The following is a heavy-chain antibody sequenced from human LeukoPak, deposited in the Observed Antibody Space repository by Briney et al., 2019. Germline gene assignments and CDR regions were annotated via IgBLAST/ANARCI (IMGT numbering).Heavy chain of an antibody. CDR1: GFTVSSNS. D-gene: IGHD6-19*01. J-gene: IGHJ4*02. CDR3: ARRDTTGWYHHFDY. Sequence: GGFLRLSCAASGFTVSSNSMTWVRQAPGKVLEWVSILYNGGGANYADSVKGRFTISRDNSRNTLFLQMNSLRAEDAAVYYCARRDTTGWYHHFDYWGQGTLVTVSS. V-gene: IGHV3-53*01. CDR2: LYNGGGA.